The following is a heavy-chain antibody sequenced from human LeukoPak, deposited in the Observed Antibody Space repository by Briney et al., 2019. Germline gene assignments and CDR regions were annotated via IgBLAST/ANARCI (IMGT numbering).Heavy chain of an antibody. Sequence: PGRSLRLSCAASGFTFSTYGMHWVRQAPGKGLEWVAFIWYDGSNKYYADSVKGRFTISRDNSKNTLYLQMNSLRAEDTAVYYCARDNWNPGWFDPWGQGTLVTVSS. CDR2: IWYDGSNK. CDR3: ARDNWNPGWFDP. D-gene: IGHD1-20*01. J-gene: IGHJ5*02. V-gene: IGHV3-33*01. CDR1: GFTFSTYG.